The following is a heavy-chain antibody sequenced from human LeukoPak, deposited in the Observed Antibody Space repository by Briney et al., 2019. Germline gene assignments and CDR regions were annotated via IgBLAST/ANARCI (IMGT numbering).Heavy chain of an antibody. CDR2: IYYSGST. CDR1: GGSISSSSYY. V-gene: IGHV4-39*01. D-gene: IGHD3-10*01. J-gene: IGHJ5*02. Sequence: SETLSLTCTVSGGSISSSSYYSGWIRQPPGKGLEWIGSIYYSGSTYYNPSLKSRVTISVDTSKNQFSLKLSSVTAADTAVYYCARHPVWFGELAGWFDPWGQGTLVTVSS. CDR3: ARHPVWFGELAGWFDP.